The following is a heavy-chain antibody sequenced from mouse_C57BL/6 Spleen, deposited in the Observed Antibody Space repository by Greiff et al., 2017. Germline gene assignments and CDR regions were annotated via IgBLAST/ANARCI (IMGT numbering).Heavy chain of an antibody. J-gene: IGHJ3*01. V-gene: IGHV5-9-1*02. CDR3: TRDHQLGRFAY. CDR2: ISSGGDYT. CDR1: GFTFSSYA. D-gene: IGHD4-1*02. Sequence: EVQVVASGEGLVKPGGSLKLSCAASGFTFSSYAMSWVRQTPEKRLEWVAYISSGGDYTYYADTVKGRFTISRANARNTLYLQMSSLKSEDTAMYYCTRDHQLGRFAYWGQGTLVTVSA.